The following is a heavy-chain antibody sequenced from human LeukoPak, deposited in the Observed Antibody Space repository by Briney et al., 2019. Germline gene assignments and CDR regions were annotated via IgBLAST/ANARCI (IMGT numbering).Heavy chain of an antibody. CDR3: ARDHTRVHDY. D-gene: IGHD4/OR15-4a*01. CDR2: INSDGSST. CDR1: RFTLSTYW. V-gene: IGHV3-74*01. Sequence: GGSLRLSCAASRFTLSTYWMHWVRQAPGKGLVWVSRINSDGSSTDYADSVKGRFTISRDNSKNTLYLQMNSLRAEDTAVYYCARDHTRVHDYWGQGTLVTVSS. J-gene: IGHJ4*02.